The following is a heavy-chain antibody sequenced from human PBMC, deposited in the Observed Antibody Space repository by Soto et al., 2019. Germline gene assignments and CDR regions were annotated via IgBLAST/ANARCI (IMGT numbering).Heavy chain of an antibody. J-gene: IGHJ4*02. V-gene: IGHV3-30-3*01. Sequence: PGGSLRLSCAASGFTFSSYAMHWVRQAPGKGLEWVAVISYDGSNKYYADSVKGRFIISRDNSKNTLYLQMNSLRAEDTAVYYCARAPYDYGLSRYFDYWGQGTLVTVSS. CDR2: ISYDGSNK. CDR3: ARAPYDYGLSRYFDY. D-gene: IGHD5-12*01. CDR1: GFTFSSYA.